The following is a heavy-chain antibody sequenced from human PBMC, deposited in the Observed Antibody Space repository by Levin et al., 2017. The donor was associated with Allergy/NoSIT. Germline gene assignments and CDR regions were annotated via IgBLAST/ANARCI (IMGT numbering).Heavy chain of an antibody. D-gene: IGHD4-17*01. Sequence: PGGSLRLSCAASGFTFSDYYMTWIRQAPGKGLEWVSYISTTDSSIFYADSAKGRYADSVKGRFTISRDDAKHSLYLQMNSLEAEDTAVYYCARATYGGCDYWGQGTLVTVSS. CDR1: GFTFSDYY. J-gene: IGHJ4*02. V-gene: IGHV3-11*01. CDR2: ISTTDSSI. CDR3: ARATYGGCDY.